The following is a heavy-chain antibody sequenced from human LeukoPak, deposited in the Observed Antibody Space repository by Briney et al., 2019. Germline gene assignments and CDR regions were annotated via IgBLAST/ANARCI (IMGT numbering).Heavy chain of an antibody. D-gene: IGHD2/OR15-2a*01. CDR3: ARLTPTTLSLYYYYMDV. CDR1: GYSISSGYY. V-gene: IGHV4-38-2*01. J-gene: IGHJ6*03. CDR2: IFHSGTT. Sequence: PSETLSLTCAVSGYSISSGYYWGWIRQPPGKGLEWIGRIFHSGTTDYKTSLKGRVTISVDKSKNQFSLTLTSVTAADTAVYYCARLTPTTLSLYYYYMDVWGKGTTVTVSS.